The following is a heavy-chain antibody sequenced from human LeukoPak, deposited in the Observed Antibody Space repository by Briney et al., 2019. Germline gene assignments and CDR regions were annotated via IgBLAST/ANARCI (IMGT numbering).Heavy chain of an antibody. D-gene: IGHD4/OR15-4a*01. CDR2: ISGSGGST. CDR3: AKERDYGPADY. J-gene: IGHJ4*02. Sequence: GGSLRLSCTASGFTFSSYAMSWVRQAPGKGLEWVSAISGSGGSTYYADSVKGRFTISRDMSKSTLYLQMNSLRAEDTAIYYCAKERDYGPADYWGQGTLVTVSS. V-gene: IGHV3-23*01. CDR1: GFTFSSYA.